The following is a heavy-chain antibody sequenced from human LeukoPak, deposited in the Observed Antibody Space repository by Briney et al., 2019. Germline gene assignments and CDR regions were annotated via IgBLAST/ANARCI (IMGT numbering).Heavy chain of an antibody. CDR2: IYVDGRTT. D-gene: IGHD3-16*01. V-gene: IGHV3-74*01. CDR1: GFTFSNYW. J-gene: IGHJ4*02. Sequence: GGSLRLSCVASGFTFSNYWMHWVRQPPGKGLVWVSRIYVDGRTTNYADSVKGRFTISRDNSKNTLYLQMNSLRAEDTAVYYCANLSPRYLGIDYWGQGTLVTVSS. CDR3: ANLSPRYLGIDY.